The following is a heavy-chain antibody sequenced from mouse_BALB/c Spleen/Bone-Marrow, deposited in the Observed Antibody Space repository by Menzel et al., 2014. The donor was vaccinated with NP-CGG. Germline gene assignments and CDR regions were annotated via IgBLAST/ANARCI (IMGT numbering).Heavy chain of an antibody. CDR3: ARASYYYGSRYDY. J-gene: IGHJ2*01. CDR1: GFSLTSYG. CDR2: IGIGGST. V-gene: IGHV2-9*02. Sequence: QVQLQQSGPGLVAPSQSLSITCTVSGFSLTSYGVHWVRQPPGKALEWLGVIGIGGSTNYNSALMSRLSISKDNSESQVFLKMNSLQTDDTAMYYCARASYYYGSRYDYWGQGTTLTVSS. D-gene: IGHD1-1*01.